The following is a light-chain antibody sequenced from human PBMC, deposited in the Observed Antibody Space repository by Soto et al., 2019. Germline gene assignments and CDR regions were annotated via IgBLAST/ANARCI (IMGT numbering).Light chain of an antibody. V-gene: IGKV3-15*01. CDR1: QSVGSN. CDR3: QQYNQWPIT. CDR2: RAS. Sequence: ERVMTQSPATLSVSPGERVTLSCRASQSVGSNLAWYQQKPGQAPRLLIYRASTRATGISGSFSGSGSGTEFTLTISSLQSEDFAVYYCQQYNQWPITFGQGT. J-gene: IGKJ5*01.